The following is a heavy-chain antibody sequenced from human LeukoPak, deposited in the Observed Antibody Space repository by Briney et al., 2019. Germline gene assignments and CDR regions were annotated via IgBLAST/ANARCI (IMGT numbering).Heavy chain of an antibody. J-gene: IGHJ4*02. D-gene: IGHD3-9*01. CDR2: IYYSGST. V-gene: IGHV4-39*01. CDR1: GGSISSSIYY. Sequence: NPSETLSLTCTFSGGSISSSIYYWGWIRQPPGKGLEWIGSIYYSGSTYYNPSLKSRVTISVDTSKNQFSLKLSSVTAADTAVYYCARHRAGLRYFDWFPFDYWGRGTLVTVSS. CDR3: ARHRAGLRYFDWFPFDY.